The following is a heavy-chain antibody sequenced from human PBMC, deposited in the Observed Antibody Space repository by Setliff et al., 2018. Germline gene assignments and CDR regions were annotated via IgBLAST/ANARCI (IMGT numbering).Heavy chain of an antibody. CDR2: IHPADYDT. D-gene: IGHD2-15*01. CDR3: ARVGTAGGYYFDF. J-gene: IGHJ4*02. V-gene: IGHV5-51*01. Sequence: GESLKISCKVSGNGFTDLWIAWVRQTPGKGLEWMGIIHPADYDTRYSPSLQGQVTFSADRSISTAHLQWDSLKASDTAMYYCARVGTAGGYYFDFWGQGALVTVSS. CDR1: GNGFTDLW.